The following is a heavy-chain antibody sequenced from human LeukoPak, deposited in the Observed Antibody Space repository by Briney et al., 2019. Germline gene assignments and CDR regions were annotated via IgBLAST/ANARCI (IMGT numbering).Heavy chain of an antibody. D-gene: IGHD6-13*01. CDR2: IRYDGSNT. CDR3: RRDLRYSSSWHSGDY. J-gene: IGHJ4*02. Sequence: GGSLRLSCAVSGFNFSNYGMHWVRQAPGRGLEWVTFIRYDGSNTCNADSVKGRFSIFRDNSKNTLYLQMNGLRTEDTAVYFCRRDLRYSSSWHSGDYWGQGTLVIVSS. CDR1: GFNFSNYG. V-gene: IGHV3-30*02.